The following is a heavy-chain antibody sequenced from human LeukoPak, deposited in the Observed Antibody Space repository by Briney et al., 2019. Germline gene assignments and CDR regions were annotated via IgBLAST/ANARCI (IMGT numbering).Heavy chain of an antibody. J-gene: IGHJ4*02. V-gene: IGHV4-34*01. CDR2: INHSGST. CDR1: GGSFSGYY. CDR3: AREGY. Sequence: ASETLSLTCAVYGGSFSGYYWSWIRQPPGKGLEWIGEINHSGSTNYNPSLKSRVTMSVDTSKNQFSLKLSSVTAADTAVYYCAREGYWGQGTLVTVSS.